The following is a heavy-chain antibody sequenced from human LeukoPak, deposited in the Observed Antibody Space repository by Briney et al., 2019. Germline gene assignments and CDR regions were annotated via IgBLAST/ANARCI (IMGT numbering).Heavy chain of an antibody. J-gene: IGHJ4*02. V-gene: IGHV3-23*01. Sequence: PGGSLRLSCAASGFTFSSYAMSWVRQTPGKGLEWVSGISDSGGSTYYADSVKGRFTISRDNSKNTLYLQMNSLRAEDTAIYYCAKVPVSYSSGWSTFDYWGQGTLVTVSS. CDR2: ISDSGGST. CDR1: GFTFSSYA. CDR3: AKVPVSYSSGWSTFDY. D-gene: IGHD6-19*01.